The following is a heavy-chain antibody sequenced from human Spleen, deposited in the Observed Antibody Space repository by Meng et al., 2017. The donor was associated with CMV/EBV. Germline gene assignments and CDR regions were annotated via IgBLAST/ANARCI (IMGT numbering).Heavy chain of an antibody. D-gene: IGHD2/OR15-2a*01. V-gene: IGHV3-30*04. CDR2: ISYDGNKQ. J-gene: IGHJ4*02. CDR3: VRDLLCSTTSRCYYFDY. CDR1: GFTFSSHS. Sequence: GESLRLSCAASGFTFSSHSMHWVRQAPGKGLEWVAVISYDGNKQYYGDSVKGRFTISRDNSKNTLYLQMNSLRAEDAAVYYCVRDLLCSTTSRCYYFDYWGQGTLVTVSS.